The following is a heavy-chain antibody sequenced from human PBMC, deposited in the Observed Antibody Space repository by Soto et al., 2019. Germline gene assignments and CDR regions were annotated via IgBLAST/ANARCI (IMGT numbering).Heavy chain of an antibody. D-gene: IGHD6-19*01. CDR1: GGSISSYY. V-gene: IGHV4-59*01. J-gene: IGHJ4*02. Sequence: SETLSLTCTVAGGSISSYYWSWIRKPPGKGLEWIGYIYYSGSTNYNPSLKSRVTISVNTSKNQFSLKLTSVTAADTAVYYWATGLYNVGWYPDYFDSWGQGTLVTVSS. CDR3: ATGLYNVGWYPDYFDS. CDR2: IYYSGST.